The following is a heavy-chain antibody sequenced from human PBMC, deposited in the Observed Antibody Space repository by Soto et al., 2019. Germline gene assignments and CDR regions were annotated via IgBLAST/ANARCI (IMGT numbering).Heavy chain of an antibody. Sequence: PSASLFLTCAVYGGSFSGYCWTWIRQPPGKGLEWIGEINHSGSTNYNPSLKSRVTISVDTSKNQFSLKLSSVTAADTAVYYCARVPGYSSSWFIYYYGMDVWGQGTTVTVS. J-gene: IGHJ6*02. CDR2: INHSGST. CDR1: GGSFSGYC. CDR3: ARVPGYSSSWFIYYYGMDV. D-gene: IGHD6-13*01. V-gene: IGHV4-34*01.